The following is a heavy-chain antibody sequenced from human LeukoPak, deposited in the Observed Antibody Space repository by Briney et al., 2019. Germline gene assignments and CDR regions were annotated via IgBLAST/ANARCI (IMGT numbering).Heavy chain of an antibody. D-gene: IGHD6-13*01. J-gene: IGHJ6*02. CDR1: GFTFSSYT. Sequence: GRSLRLSCAASGFTFSSYTMHWVRQAPGKGLEWAAVISYDGSYKYYADSVKGRFTISRDNSKNTLYLQMNSLRAEDTAVYYCAKDRNRVAAADHYYYYGMDVWGQGTTVTVSS. CDR3: AKDRNRVAAADHYYYYGMDV. V-gene: IGHV3-30-3*01. CDR2: ISYDGSYK.